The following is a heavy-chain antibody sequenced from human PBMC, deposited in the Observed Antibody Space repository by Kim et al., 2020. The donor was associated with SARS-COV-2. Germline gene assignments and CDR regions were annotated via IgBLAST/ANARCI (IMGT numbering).Heavy chain of an antibody. D-gene: IGHD3-10*01. V-gene: IGHV4-34*01. J-gene: IGHJ4*02. CDR2: INHSGST. CDR1: GGSFSGYY. Sequence: SQTLSLTCAVYGGSFSGYYWSWIRQPPGKGLEWIGEINHSGSTNYNPSLKSRVTISVDTSKNQFSLKLSSVTAADTAVYYCARPTYGSGSYYLVDWGQGT. CDR3: ARPTYGSGSYYLVD.